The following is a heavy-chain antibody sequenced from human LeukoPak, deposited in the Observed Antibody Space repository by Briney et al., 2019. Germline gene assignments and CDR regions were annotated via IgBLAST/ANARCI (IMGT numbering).Heavy chain of an antibody. Sequence: PGGSLRLSCAASGFTFSSYAMSWVRQAPGKGLEWVSAISGSGGSTYYADSVKGRFTISRDNSKNTLYLQMNSLKTEDTAVYYCTTIHLYYDSSGRIDYWGQGTLVTVSS. D-gene: IGHD3-22*01. CDR2: ISGSGGST. J-gene: IGHJ4*02. CDR1: GFTFSSYA. V-gene: IGHV3-23*01. CDR3: TTIHLYYDSSGRIDY.